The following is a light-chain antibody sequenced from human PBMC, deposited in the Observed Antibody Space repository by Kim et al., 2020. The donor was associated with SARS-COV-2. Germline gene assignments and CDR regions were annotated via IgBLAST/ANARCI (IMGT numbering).Light chain of an antibody. V-gene: IGKV3-15*01. J-gene: IGKJ4*01. CDR1: QGVSDN. Sequence: SPGERVPLSCRASQGVSDNLAWYQQKPGQAPRLLIYGASTRATGIPARFSGSGSGTEFTLDISSLQSEDFAVYYCQQYENWPPVTFGGGTKVDIK. CDR2: GAS. CDR3: QQYENWPPVT.